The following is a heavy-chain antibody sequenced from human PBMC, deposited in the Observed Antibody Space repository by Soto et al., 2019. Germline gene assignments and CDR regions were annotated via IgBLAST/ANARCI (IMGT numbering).Heavy chain of an antibody. CDR2: ITTYNGNT. CDR1: GYTFTSYG. J-gene: IGHJ4*02. Sequence: QVQLVQSGAEVKKPGASVKVSCKASGYTFTSYGFSWVRQAPGQGLEWMGWITTYNGNTNYAQKLQGRVTMTTDTSTSTAYMELRSLRSDDTAVYYCVVAAQPYYFDYWSQGTLVTVSS. CDR3: VVAAQPYYFDY. D-gene: IGHD2-15*01. V-gene: IGHV1-18*01.